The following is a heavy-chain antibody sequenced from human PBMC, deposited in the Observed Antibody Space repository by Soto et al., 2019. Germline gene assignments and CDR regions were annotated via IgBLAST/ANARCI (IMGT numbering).Heavy chain of an antibody. D-gene: IGHD4-17*01. CDR1: GDSTSRGGYY. CDR2: IYWSGNT. V-gene: IGHV4-31*03. J-gene: IGHJ3*02. Sequence: QVRLQESGPGLVKPSQTLSLTCRVSGDSTSRGGYYWSWIRQHPGKGLEWIGYIYWSGNTYFNPSLKSRVSISLGTSSNQFSLNLTSVTAADTAVYYCARGAADYGDAFGIWGQGTTVTVSS. CDR3: ARGAADYGDAFGI.